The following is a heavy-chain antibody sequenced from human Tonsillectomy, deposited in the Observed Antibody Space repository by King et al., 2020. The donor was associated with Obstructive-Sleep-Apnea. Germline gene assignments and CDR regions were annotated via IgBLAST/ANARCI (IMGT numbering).Heavy chain of an antibody. Sequence: VQLVESGGGLVQPGGSLRLSCAASGFTFCSYAMSWVRPAPGKGLGGVSGISCRCGRPNYADSGKGRFTISRDNSKNTLYLQMNSLRAEDTAVYYCAKDSGVLTGYYGWWGQGTLVTVSS. CDR1: GFTFCSYA. V-gene: IGHV3-23*04. J-gene: IGHJ4*02. CDR2: ISCRCGRP. D-gene: IGHD3-9*01. CDR3: AKDSGVLTGYYGW.